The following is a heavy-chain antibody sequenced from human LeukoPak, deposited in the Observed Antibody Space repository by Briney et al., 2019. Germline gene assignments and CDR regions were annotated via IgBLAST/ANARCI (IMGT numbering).Heavy chain of an antibody. D-gene: IGHD2-2*01. CDR1: GFTFSSYS. CDR2: ISSSSSTI. J-gene: IGHJ5*02. Sequence: PGGSLRLSCAASGFTFSSYSMSWVRQAPGKGLEWVSYISSSSSTIYYADSVKGRFTISRDNAKNSLYLQMNSLRAEDTAVYYCARDVEDPRVYCSSTSCYFSNWFDPWGQGTLVTVSS. V-gene: IGHV3-48*04. CDR3: ARDVEDPRVYCSSTSCYFSNWFDP.